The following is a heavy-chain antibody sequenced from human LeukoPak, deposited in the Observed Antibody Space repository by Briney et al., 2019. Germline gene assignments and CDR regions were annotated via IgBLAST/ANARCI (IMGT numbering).Heavy chain of an antibody. CDR2: INHSGST. Sequence: PSETLSLTRAVYGGSFSGYYWSWIRQPPGKGLEWIGEINHSGSTNYNPSLKSRVTISVDTSKNQFSLKLSSGTAADTAVYYCARWNYDYVWGSYRYDYWGQGTLVTVSS. D-gene: IGHD3-16*02. J-gene: IGHJ4*02. V-gene: IGHV4-34*01. CDR3: ARWNYDYVWGSYRYDY. CDR1: GGSFSGYY.